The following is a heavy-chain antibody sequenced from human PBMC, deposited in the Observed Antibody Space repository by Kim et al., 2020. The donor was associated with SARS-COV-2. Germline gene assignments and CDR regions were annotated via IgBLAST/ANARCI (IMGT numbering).Heavy chain of an antibody. CDR3: AREDEGAGYYPDY. V-gene: IGHV3-33*01. J-gene: IGHJ4*02. Sequence: GGSLRLSCEASGFTFRTYGLHWVRQAPGKGLEWVALIWPDETHKFYADSVKGRFTISRDISKSTLFLQMDSLRPEDTAVYHCAREDEGAGYYPDYWGQGT. D-gene: IGHD3-22*01. CDR1: GFTFRTYG. CDR2: IWPDETHK.